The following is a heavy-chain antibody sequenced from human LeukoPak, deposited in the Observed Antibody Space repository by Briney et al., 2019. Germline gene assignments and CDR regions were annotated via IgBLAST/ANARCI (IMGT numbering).Heavy chain of an antibody. V-gene: IGHV3-30-3*01. D-gene: IGHD3-22*01. CDR2: ISYDGSNK. J-gene: IGHJ1*01. Sequence: GGSLRLSCAASGFTFSSYAMHWVRQAPGKGLEWVAVISYDGSNKYYADSVKGRFTISRDNSKNTLYLQMNSLRAEDTAVYYCARDQVPRYYDSSGPIQHWGQGTLVTVSS. CDR3: ARDQVPRYYDSSGPIQH. CDR1: GFTFSSYA.